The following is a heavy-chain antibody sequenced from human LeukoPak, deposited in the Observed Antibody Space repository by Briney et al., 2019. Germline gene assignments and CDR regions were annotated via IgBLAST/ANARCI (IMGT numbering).Heavy chain of an antibody. Sequence: GESLKISCKGSGYSFTSYWIGWVRQMPGKGLEWMGIIYPGDSDTRYSPSFQGQVTISADKSISTAYLQWSSLKASDTAMYYCASAYYYGYRYYYGMDVWGQGTTVTVSS. V-gene: IGHV5-51*01. J-gene: IGHJ6*02. CDR1: GYSFTSYW. CDR2: IYPGDSDT. CDR3: ASAYYYGYRYYYGMDV. D-gene: IGHD3-10*01.